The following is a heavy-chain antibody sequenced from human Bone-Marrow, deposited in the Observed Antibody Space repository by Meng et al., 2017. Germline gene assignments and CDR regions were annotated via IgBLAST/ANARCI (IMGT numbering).Heavy chain of an antibody. CDR1: GDSISSDIW. D-gene: IGHD1-7*01. V-gene: IGHV4-4*02. Sequence: QVQLQESGPGLGKPSGTWSLTCTVSGDSISSDIWWSWVRQPPGKGLEWIGEVYHRGDTNYNPSLKSRVDISVDKSKNQFYLSLFSVTAADTAVYYCGRDQGRELINHWGQGTLVTVSS. J-gene: IGHJ4*02. CDR3: GRDQGRELINH. CDR2: VYHRGDT.